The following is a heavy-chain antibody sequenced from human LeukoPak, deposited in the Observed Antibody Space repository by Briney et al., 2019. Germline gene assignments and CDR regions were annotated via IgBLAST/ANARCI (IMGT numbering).Heavy chain of an antibody. D-gene: IGHD4-11*01. Sequence: GGSLRLSCAASGFTFSHYGMHWVRQAPGKGLEWGAAIWSDGTNRYYADSVKGRFSITGDDSQKTVFLQMNSLRAGDTAVYYCAGGAQRGFDYSNSLQYWGQGALVTVSS. V-gene: IGHV3-33*01. CDR2: IWSDGTNR. J-gene: IGHJ4*02. CDR3: AGGAQRGFDYSNSLQY. CDR1: GFTFSHYG.